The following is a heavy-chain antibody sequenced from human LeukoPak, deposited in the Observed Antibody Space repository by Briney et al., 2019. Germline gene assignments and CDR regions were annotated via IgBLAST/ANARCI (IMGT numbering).Heavy chain of an antibody. V-gene: IGHV3-23*01. CDR3: AIDPYYDFWSGYGGDYFDY. J-gene: IGHJ4*02. Sequence: GGSLRLSCAASGFSFSSYGMHWVRQAPGKGLEWVSAISGSGGSTYYADSVKGRFTISRDNSKNTLYLQMNSLRAEDTAVYYCAIDPYYDFWSGYGGDYFDYWGQGTLVTVSS. D-gene: IGHD3-3*01. CDR2: ISGSGGST. CDR1: GFSFSSYG.